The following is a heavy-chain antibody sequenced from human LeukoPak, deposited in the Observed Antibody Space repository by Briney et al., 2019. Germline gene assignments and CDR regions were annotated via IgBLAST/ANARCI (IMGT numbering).Heavy chain of an antibody. J-gene: IGHJ2*01. CDR1: GFTFSSYG. D-gene: IGHD3-10*01. Sequence: GGSLRLSCAASGFTFSSYGMHWVRQAPGKGLEWVAVISYDGSNKYYADSVKGRFTISRDNSKNTLYLQMNSLRAEDTAVYYCARDSSGAWYFDLWGRGTLVTVSS. CDR2: ISYDGSNK. V-gene: IGHV3-30*03. CDR3: ARDSSGAWYFDL.